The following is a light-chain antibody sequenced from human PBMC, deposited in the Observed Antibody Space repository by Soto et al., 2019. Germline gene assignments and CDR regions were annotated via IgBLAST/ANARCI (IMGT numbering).Light chain of an antibody. Sequence: DIQMTQSPSSLSASVGDRVTITCRSSQSTRTYLNWYQQKPGKAPKLLIYAASSLQSGVPSRFSGSGSGTDFTLTISSLQPEDFATYYCQQSYSTLITFGQGTRLEIK. CDR2: AAS. CDR3: QQSYSTLIT. J-gene: IGKJ5*01. V-gene: IGKV1-39*01. CDR1: QSTRTY.